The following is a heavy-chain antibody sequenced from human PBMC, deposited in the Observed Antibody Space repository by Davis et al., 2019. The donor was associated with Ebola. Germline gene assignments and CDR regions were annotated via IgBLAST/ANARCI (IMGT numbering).Heavy chain of an antibody. CDR2: ISGSGGTI. Sequence: GGSLRLSCAASGFTFSSYAMSWVRQAPGKGLEWVSAISGSGGTIYYADSVKGRFTISRDNAKNSLYLQMNSLRDEDTAVYYCARSDYGSGSSYGMDVWGKGTTVTVSS. J-gene: IGHJ6*04. V-gene: IGHV3-23*01. CDR3: ARSDYGSGSSYGMDV. D-gene: IGHD3-10*01. CDR1: GFTFSSYA.